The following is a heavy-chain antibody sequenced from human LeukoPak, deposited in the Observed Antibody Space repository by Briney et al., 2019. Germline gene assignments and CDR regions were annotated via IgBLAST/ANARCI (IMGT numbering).Heavy chain of an antibody. CDR2: ISYDGSNK. D-gene: IGHD1-1*01. J-gene: IGHJ4*02. Sequence: GGSLRLSCAASGFTFSSYGMHWVRRAPGKGLEWVAVISYDGSNKYYADSVKGRFTISRDNSKNTLYLQMNSLRAEDTAVYYCAKDRDNPPYYFDYWGQGTLVTVSS. CDR3: AKDRDNPPYYFDY. CDR1: GFTFSSYG. V-gene: IGHV3-30*18.